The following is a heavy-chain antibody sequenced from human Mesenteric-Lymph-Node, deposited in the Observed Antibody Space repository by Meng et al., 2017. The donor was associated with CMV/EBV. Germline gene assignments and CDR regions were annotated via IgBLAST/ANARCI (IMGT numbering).Heavy chain of an antibody. V-gene: IGHV3-23*01. Sequence: GESLKISCAASGFIFSNYAMSWVRQAPGKALEWVSIISGSGGKTHSADSVKGRFTISRDNSKNTLYLQMNSLRGEDTAVYYCARDNSGWGFYDYWGQGILVTVSS. CDR1: GFIFSNYA. D-gene: IGHD4-23*01. CDR3: ARDNSGWGFYDY. CDR2: ISGSGGKT. J-gene: IGHJ4*02.